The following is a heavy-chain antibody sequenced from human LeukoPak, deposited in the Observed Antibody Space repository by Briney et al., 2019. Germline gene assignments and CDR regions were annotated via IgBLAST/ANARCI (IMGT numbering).Heavy chain of an antibody. CDR2: IYPGDSDT. Sequence: GESLKISCKGSGYSFTSYWIGWVRQMPGKGLEWMGIIYPGDSDTRYSPSIQGQVTISADKSISTAYLQWSSLKASDTAMYYCAGEAAVTGGTADAFDIWGQGTMVTVSS. V-gene: IGHV5-51*01. D-gene: IGHD6-19*01. CDR3: AGEAAVTGGTADAFDI. J-gene: IGHJ3*02. CDR1: GYSFTSYW.